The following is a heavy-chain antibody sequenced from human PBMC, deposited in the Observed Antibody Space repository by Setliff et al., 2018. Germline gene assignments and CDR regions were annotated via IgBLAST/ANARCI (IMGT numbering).Heavy chain of an antibody. CDR1: GFTFSSYS. D-gene: IGHD2-15*01. CDR3: AKDQGTGYCSGGSCYLFEH. Sequence: PGGSLRLSCAASGFTFSSYSVSWVRQAPGKGLEWVASINEDGSEKYYVDSVKGRFTISRDNAKNSLYLQMNSLRTEDTAVYYCAKDQGTGYCSGGSCYLFEHWGQGVQVTVSS. CDR2: INEDGSEK. J-gene: IGHJ4*02. V-gene: IGHV3-7*01.